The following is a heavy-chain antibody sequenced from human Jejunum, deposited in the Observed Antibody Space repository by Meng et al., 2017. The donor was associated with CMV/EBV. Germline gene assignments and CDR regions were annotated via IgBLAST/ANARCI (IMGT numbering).Heavy chain of an antibody. J-gene: IGHJ4*02. CDR3: ARGRVACSSTSCHRGGLDS. V-gene: IGHV3-21*01. CDR2: ISSSTSHK. D-gene: IGHD2-2*02. CDR1: SYI. Sequence: SYIIKWVRKAPGKVLEWVSSISSSTSHKYYADSVKGRFTISRDNAKNSLYLQMNSLRGEDTAVYYCARGRVACSSTSCHRGGLDSWGQGTLVTVSS.